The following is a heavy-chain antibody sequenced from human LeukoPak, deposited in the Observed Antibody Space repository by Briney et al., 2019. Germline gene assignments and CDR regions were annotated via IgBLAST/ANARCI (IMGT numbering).Heavy chain of an antibody. D-gene: IGHD3-22*01. CDR1: GFTVSSNY. CDR3: ARRHYDRTGYYYVD. J-gene: IGHJ4*02. CDR2: MFTNGDT. V-gene: IGHV3-66*04. Sequence: GGSLRPSCAASGFTVSSNYMSWVRQAPGKGLEWVSVMFTNGDTNYADSVKGRFTISRDSFKNTLYLQMSSLRAEDTAVYFCARRHYDRTGYYYVDWGQGTLVNVSS.